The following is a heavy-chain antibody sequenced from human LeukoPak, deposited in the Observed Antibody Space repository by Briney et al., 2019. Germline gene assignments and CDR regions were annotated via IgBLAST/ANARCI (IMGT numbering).Heavy chain of an antibody. CDR1: GGSISSGGYY. J-gene: IGHJ6*04. V-gene: IGHV4-31*03. CDR3: ARDLGCSSTSCPGDYYYYGMDV. CDR2: IYYSGST. Sequence: SETLSLTCTVSGGSISSGGYYWSWIRQHPGKGLEWIGYIYYSGSTYYNPSLKSRVTISVDTSKNQFSLKLSSATAADTAVYYCARDLGCSSTSCPGDYYYYGMDVWGKGTTVTVSS. D-gene: IGHD2-2*01.